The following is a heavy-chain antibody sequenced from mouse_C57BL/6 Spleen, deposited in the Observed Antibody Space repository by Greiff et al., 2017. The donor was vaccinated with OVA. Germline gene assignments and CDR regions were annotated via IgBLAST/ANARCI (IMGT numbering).Heavy chain of an antibody. J-gene: IGHJ3*01. V-gene: IGHV1-55*01. CDR2: IYPGSGST. D-gene: IGHD2-4*01. CDR3: AREGVYYDYDGTWFAY. Sequence: QVQLQQPGAELVKPGASVKMSCKASGYTFTSYWITWVKQRPGQGLEWIGDIYPGSGSTNYNEKFKSKATLTVDTSSSTAYMQLSSLTSEDSAVYYCAREGVYYDYDGTWFAYWGQGTLVTVSA. CDR1: GYTFTSYW.